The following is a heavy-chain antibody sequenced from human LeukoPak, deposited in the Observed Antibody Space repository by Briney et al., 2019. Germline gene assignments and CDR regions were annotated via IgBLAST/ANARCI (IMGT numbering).Heavy chain of an antibody. Sequence: ASVKVSCKVSGYTLTELSMHWVRQAPGKGLEWMGGFDPEDGETIYAQKFQGRVTMTEDTSTDTAYMELSSLRFEDTAVYYCATVIVVVGGNWFDPWGQGTLVTVSS. D-gene: IGHD1-26*01. CDR2: FDPEDGET. J-gene: IGHJ5*02. CDR1: GYTLTELS. CDR3: ATVIVVVGGNWFDP. V-gene: IGHV1-24*01.